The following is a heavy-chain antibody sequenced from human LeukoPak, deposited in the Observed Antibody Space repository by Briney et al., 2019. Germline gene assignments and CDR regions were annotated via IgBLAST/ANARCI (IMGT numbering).Heavy chain of an antibody. CDR1: GLTFSSSA. CDR3: AKDIQIST. D-gene: IGHD1-1*01. J-gene: IGHJ3*01. CDR2: ISASGGST. Sequence: PGGSLRLSCAASGLTFSSSAMIWVRQAPGKGLEWVSLISASGGSTYYADSVKGRFTISRDNSKNTLYLQMNSLRAEDTAIYYCAKDIQISTWGLGTMVTVSS. V-gene: IGHV3-23*01.